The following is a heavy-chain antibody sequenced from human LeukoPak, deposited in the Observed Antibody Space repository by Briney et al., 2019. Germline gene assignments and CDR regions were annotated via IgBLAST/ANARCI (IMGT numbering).Heavy chain of an antibody. J-gene: IGHJ3*02. Sequence: SETLSLTCTVSGGSISSYYWSWIRQPPGKGLEWIGYIYYSGSTNYNPSLKSRVTISVDTSKNQFSLELSSVTAADTAVYYCAGGMTDAFDIWGQGTMVTVSS. V-gene: IGHV4-59*01. D-gene: IGHD1-1*01. CDR1: GGSISSYY. CDR2: IYYSGST. CDR3: AGGMTDAFDI.